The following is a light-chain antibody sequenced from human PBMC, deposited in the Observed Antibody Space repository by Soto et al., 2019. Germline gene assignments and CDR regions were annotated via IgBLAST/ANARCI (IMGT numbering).Light chain of an antibody. CDR2: AS. CDR3: QQSYSFFRT. J-gene: IGKJ1*01. Sequence: DIQMTQSPSSLSASVGDRVSITCRASQNISKYLNWYQQKAGKAPNLLIASTLQTGVPSRFSGSGSGTDFTLTISSLQPDDFATYYCQQSYSFFRTFVQGTNVEIK. V-gene: IGKV1-39*01. CDR1: QNISKY.